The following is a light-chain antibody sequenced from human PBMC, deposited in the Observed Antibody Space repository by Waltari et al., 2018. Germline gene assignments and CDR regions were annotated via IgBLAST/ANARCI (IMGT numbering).Light chain of an antibody. V-gene: IGKV3-20*01. J-gene: IGKJ1*01. CDR1: QSISKY. CDR2: AGS. Sequence: VLTQSPGTLSLSPGARATLSCRASQSISKYLVWYQQRPGHAPRLLIYAGSTRAAGIPDRFSGSGYGTDFTLTISRLEPEDFAMYYCQNHERLPATFGQGTKVEFK. CDR3: QNHERLPAT.